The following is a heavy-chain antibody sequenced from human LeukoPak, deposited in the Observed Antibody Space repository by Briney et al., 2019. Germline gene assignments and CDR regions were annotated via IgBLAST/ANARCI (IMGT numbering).Heavy chain of an antibody. V-gene: IGHV3-23*01. CDR3: AKRAVPAGKSPYFFDY. CDR1: GFTFSSYA. Sequence: PGGSLRLSCAASGFTFSSYAMSWVRQAPGKGLEWVSTFSGNSDSTYYADSVKGRFTISRDNSKNTLYLQMNSLRAEDTAVYYCAKRAVPAGKSPYFFDYWGQGTLVTVSS. D-gene: IGHD2-2*01. CDR2: FSGNSDST. J-gene: IGHJ4*02.